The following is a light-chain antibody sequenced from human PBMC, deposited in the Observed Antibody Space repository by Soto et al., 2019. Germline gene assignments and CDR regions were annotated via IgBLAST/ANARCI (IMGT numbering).Light chain of an antibody. CDR2: ASS. Sequence: DIQMTQSPSSVSASVVDRVTITCRASQHISRWLAWYQQKPGKAPRLLIYASSTLESGVQARFSGSGYGTDFTLTISSLQPEDFATYYCQQGHGFPFTFGPGTKVDIK. CDR3: QQGHGFPFT. V-gene: IGKV1-12*01. J-gene: IGKJ3*01. CDR1: QHISRW.